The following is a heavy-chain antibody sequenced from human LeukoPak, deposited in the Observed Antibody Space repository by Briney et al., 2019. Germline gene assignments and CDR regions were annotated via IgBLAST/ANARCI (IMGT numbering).Heavy chain of an antibody. CDR3: ARLSTVTTSFDY. D-gene: IGHD4-17*01. CDR1: GGSISGGSYY. Sequence: PSKTLSLTCTVSGGSISGGSYYWSWIRQPAGKGLEWIGRIYTSGTTHYNPSLKSRVTMSVDTSKNQFSLKLSSVTAADTAVYYCARLSTVTTSFDYWGQGTLVTVSS. J-gene: IGHJ4*02. V-gene: IGHV4-61*02. CDR2: IYTSGTT.